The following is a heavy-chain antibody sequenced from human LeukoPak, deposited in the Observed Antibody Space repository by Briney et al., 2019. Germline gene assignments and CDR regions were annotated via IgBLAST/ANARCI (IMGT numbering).Heavy chain of an antibody. CDR2: INAGNGNT. Sequence: ASVKFFCKASGYTFSSYAVQWLRQAPGQRLEWMGWINAGNGNTKYSQKFQGRLTMTRDTSTSTVYMELSSLRSEDTAVYYCALAARYYYYGMDVWGQGTTVTVSS. V-gene: IGHV1-3*01. CDR3: ALAARYYYYGMDV. CDR1: GYTFSSYA. J-gene: IGHJ6*02. D-gene: IGHD6-6*01.